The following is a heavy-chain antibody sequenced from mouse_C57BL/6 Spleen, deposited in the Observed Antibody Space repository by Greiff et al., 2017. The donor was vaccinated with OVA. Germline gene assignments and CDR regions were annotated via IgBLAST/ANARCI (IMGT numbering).Heavy chain of an antibody. CDR3: AREGGITTVVRDYYAMDY. CDR2: IYPGSGST. J-gene: IGHJ4*01. D-gene: IGHD1-1*01. Sequence: QVQLQQPGAELVKPGASVKMSCKASGYTFTSYWITWVKQRPGQGLEWIGDIYPGSGSTNYNEKFKSKATLTVDTSSSTAYMQLSSLTSEDSAVYYCAREGGITTVVRDYYAMDYWGQGTSVTVSS. CDR1: GYTFTSYW. V-gene: IGHV1-55*01.